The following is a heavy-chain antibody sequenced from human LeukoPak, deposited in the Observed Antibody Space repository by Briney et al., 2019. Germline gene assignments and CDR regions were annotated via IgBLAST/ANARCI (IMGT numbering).Heavy chain of an antibody. Sequence: SEILSLTCTVSGGSISSYYWSWIRQPPGKGLEWIGYIYYSGSTNYNPSLKSRVTISVDTSKNQFSLKLSSVTAADTAVYYCASGPFGYCSSTSCQGGYYYMDVWGKGTTVTVSS. CDR3: ASGPFGYCSSTSCQGGYYYMDV. J-gene: IGHJ6*03. CDR2: IYYSGST. CDR1: GGSISSYY. D-gene: IGHD2-2*03. V-gene: IGHV4-59*01.